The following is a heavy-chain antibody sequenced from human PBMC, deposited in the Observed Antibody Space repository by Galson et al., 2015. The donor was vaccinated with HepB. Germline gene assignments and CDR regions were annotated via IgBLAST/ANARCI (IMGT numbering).Heavy chain of an antibody. CDR3: ARSPLVYDSSGYYYGEGITLDY. V-gene: IGHV3-48*01. J-gene: IGHJ4*02. CDR2: ISSSSSTI. D-gene: IGHD3-22*01. Sequence: SLRLSCAASGFTFSSYSMHWVRQAPGKGLEWVSYISSSSSTIYYADSVKGRFTISRDNAKNSLYLQMNSLRAEDTAVYYCARSPLVYDSSGYYYGEGITLDYWGQGTLVTVSS. CDR1: GFTFSSYS.